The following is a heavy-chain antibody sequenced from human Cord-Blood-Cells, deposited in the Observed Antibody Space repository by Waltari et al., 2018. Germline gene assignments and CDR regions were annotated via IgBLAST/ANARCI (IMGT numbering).Heavy chain of an antibody. CDR1: GFTVSCNY. J-gene: IGHJ3*02. Sequence: EVQLVESGGGLIQPGGSLRLSCAASGFTVSCNYMSWVRQAPGKGLEWVSVIYSGGSTYYADSVKGRFTISRDNSKNTLYLQMNSLRAEDTAVYYCARGYSGYDYAFDIWGQGTMVTVSS. V-gene: IGHV3-53*01. D-gene: IGHD5-12*01. CDR2: IYSGGST. CDR3: ARGYSGYDYAFDI.